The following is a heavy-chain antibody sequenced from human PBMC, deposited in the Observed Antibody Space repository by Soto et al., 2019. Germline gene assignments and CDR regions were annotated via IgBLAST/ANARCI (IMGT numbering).Heavy chain of an antibody. CDR2: VSYSGST. J-gene: IGHJ6*02. Sequence: PSETLSLTCVVSGGSITSYHWSWIRQFPGKGLEWIWYVSYSGSTNYNPSLKSRVTISLDTSKNQFSLKLSSVTAADTAVYDGTRPASSGTYHYGMDVWGQGTTVTVSS. V-gene: IGHV4-59*01. CDR1: GGSITSYH. CDR3: TRPASSGTYHYGMDV. D-gene: IGHD6-25*01.